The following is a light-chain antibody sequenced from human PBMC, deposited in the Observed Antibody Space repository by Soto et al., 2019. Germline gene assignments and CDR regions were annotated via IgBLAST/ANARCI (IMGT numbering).Light chain of an antibody. CDR3: TSYAGNNVL. CDR2: EVY. CDR1: SSDIGFYNY. Sequence: QSVLTQPPSASGSPGQSVTISCTGTSSDIGFYNYVSWYQQYPGKAPKLIIYEVYKRPSGVPDRFSGSKSGNTASLTVSGLQTEDEADYYCTSYAGNNVLFGGGTKLTVL. V-gene: IGLV2-8*01. J-gene: IGLJ2*01.